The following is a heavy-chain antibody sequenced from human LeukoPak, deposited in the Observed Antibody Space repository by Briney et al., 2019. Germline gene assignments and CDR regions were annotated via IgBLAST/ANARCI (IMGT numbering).Heavy chain of an antibody. CDR3: AREGYGSGSYFDY. D-gene: IGHD3-10*01. CDR1: GGSISSYY. J-gene: IGHJ4*02. V-gene: IGHV4-59*01. Sequence: PSETLSLTCTVSGGSISSYYWSWIRQPPGKGLEWIGYISYIGITNYNPSLKSRVTISVDTSKNQFSLKLSSVTAADTAVYYCAREGYGSGSYFDYWGQGTLVTVSS. CDR2: ISYIGIT.